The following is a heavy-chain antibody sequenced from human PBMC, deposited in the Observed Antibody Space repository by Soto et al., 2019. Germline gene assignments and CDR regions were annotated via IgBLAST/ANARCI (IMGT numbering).Heavy chain of an antibody. CDR1: GYTFTGFY. J-gene: IGHJ6*02. Sequence: QVQLVQSGAEVKKPGASVKVSCVASGYTFTGFYIHWVRQAPGQGLEWLGYINPNSGRANYAQKFQGWVTMTKDTSISTAYMELTRLTSDDTAVYYCARGFDETDVWAWGAGPRRHFYGLDVWGQGTTVTVSS. CDR3: ARGFDETDVWAWGAGPRRHFYGLDV. V-gene: IGHV1-2*04. CDR2: INPNSGRA. D-gene: IGHD3-9*01.